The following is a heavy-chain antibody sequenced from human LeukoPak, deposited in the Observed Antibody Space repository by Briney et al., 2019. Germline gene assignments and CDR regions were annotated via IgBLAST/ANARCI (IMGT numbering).Heavy chain of an antibody. D-gene: IGHD1-14*01. CDR3: ARESQDGNFDY. Sequence: GGSLRLSCAASGFTFSDYYMSWIRQAPGKGLEWVSYISSSGSTIYYADSVKGRFTISRDNAKNSLYLQMNSLRGEDTAVYYCARESQDGNFDYWGQGILVTVSS. CDR2: ISSSGSTI. V-gene: IGHV3-11*04. CDR1: GFTFSDYY. J-gene: IGHJ4*02.